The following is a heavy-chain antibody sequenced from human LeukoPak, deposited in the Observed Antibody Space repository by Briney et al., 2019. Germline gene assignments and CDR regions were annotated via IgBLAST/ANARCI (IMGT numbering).Heavy chain of an antibody. V-gene: IGHV1-69*04. CDR1: GGTFSSYA. CDR3: ARDQGLTAPPPHGLDV. D-gene: IGHD5-18*01. J-gene: IGHJ6*02. CDR2: IIPVLNIT. Sequence: AASVKVSCKASGGTFSSYAITWVRQAPGQGLEWMGRIIPVLNITTYAQRFQGRVTITADTSTSTVYMELSSLRSEETAVYYCARDQGLTAPPPHGLDVWGQGTTVIVSS.